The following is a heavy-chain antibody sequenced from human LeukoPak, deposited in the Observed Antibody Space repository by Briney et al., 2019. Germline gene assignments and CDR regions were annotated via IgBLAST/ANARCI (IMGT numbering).Heavy chain of an antibody. CDR2: ISGSGGST. J-gene: IGHJ5*02. V-gene: IGHV3-23*01. CDR3: AKVSRYFDWLYGPNWFDP. Sequence: PGGSLRLSCAASGFTFSSYAMSWVRQAPGKWLEWVSSISGSGGSTYYADSVKGRFTISRDNSKNTLYLQMNSLRAEDTAVYYCAKVSRYFDWLYGPNWFDPWGQGTLVTVSS. CDR1: GFTFSSYA. D-gene: IGHD3-9*01.